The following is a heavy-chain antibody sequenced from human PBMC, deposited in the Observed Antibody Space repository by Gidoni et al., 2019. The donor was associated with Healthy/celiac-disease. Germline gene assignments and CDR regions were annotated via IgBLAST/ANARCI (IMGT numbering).Heavy chain of an antibody. J-gene: IGHJ4*02. V-gene: IGHV4-39*01. Sequence: QLQLQESGPGLVKPSETLSLTCTVPGGSISSSSYYWGWIRQPPGKGLEWIGSIYYSGSTYYNPSLKSRVTISVDTSKNQFSLKLSSVTAADTAVYYCARHARVTYEGYFDYWGQGTLVTVSS. CDR3: ARHARVTYEGYFDY. CDR1: GGSISSSSYY. CDR2: IYYSGST. D-gene: IGHD3-3*01.